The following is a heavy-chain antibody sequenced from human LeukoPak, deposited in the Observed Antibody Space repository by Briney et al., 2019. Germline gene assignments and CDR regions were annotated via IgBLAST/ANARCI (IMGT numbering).Heavy chain of an antibody. J-gene: IGHJ4*02. CDR2: ISYDGSNK. D-gene: IGHD4-17*01. V-gene: IGHV3-30-3*01. CDR1: GFTFSSYA. CDR3: ARAHDYGDYPRD. Sequence: GGSLRLSCAASGFTFSSYAMHWVRQAPGKGLEWVAVISYDGSNKYYADSVKGRFTISRDNSKNTLYLQMNSLRAEDTAVYYCARAHDYGDYPRDWGQGTLVTVSS.